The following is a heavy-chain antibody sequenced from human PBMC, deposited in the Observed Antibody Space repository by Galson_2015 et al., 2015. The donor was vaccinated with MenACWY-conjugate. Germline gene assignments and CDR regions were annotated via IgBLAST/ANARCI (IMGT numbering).Heavy chain of an antibody. CDR2: IWYDGSNK. V-gene: IGHV3-33*01. CDR3: ARDRGGTEIPSPWFDP. D-gene: IGHD1-1*01. Sequence: SLRLSCAASGFTFSSYGMHWVRQAPGKGLEWVAVIWYDGSNKYYADSVKGRFTISRDNSKNTLYLQMNSLRADDTAVYYCARDRGGTEIPSPWFDPWGQGTLVTVSS. J-gene: IGHJ5*02. CDR1: GFTFSSYG.